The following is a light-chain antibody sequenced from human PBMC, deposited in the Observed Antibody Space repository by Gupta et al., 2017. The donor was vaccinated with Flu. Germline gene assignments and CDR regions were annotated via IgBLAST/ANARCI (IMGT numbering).Light chain of an antibody. CDR1: RSNIGSNY. CDR2: RNN. J-gene: IGLJ1*01. V-gene: IGLV1-47*01. Sequence: QSVLTQPPSASGTPGQRVTIPCSGSRSNIGSNYVYWYQQLPGTAPKLLIYRNNQRPSGLPDRFSGSKSGTSASLAISGLRSEDEADYYCAAWDDSLSGYVFGTGTKVTVL. CDR3: AAWDDSLSGYV.